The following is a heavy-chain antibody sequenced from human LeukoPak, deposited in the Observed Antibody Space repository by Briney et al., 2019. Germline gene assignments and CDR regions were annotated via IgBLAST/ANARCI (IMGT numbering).Heavy chain of an antibody. CDR2: IYYSGST. V-gene: IGHV4-39*07. CDR1: GASFSSSTYY. CDR3: AREGCSGGSCYSTLGWFDP. Sequence: PSETLSLTCTVSGASFSSSTYYWGWIRQPPGKGLEWIGSIYYSGSTYYNPSLKSRVTMSVDTSKNQFSLKLSSVTAADTAVYYCAREGCSGGSCYSTLGWFDPWGQGTLVTVSS. J-gene: IGHJ5*02. D-gene: IGHD2-15*01.